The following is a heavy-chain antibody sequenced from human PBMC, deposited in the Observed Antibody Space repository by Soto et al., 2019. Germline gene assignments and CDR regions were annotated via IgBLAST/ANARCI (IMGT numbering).Heavy chain of an antibody. CDR3: ARVAPESGSGSYYTRTYYYYYYGMDV. CDR2: IIPIFGTA. J-gene: IGHJ6*02. V-gene: IGHV1-69*13. D-gene: IGHD3-10*01. CDR1: AGTFSSYD. Sequence: SLKISFESSAGTFSSYDISCLRNAQGKGLEWMGGIIPIFGTANYAQKFQGRVTITADEATSTAYMELSSLRSEDTAVYYCARVAPESGSGSYYTRTYYYYYYGMDVWGQGTTVTVSS.